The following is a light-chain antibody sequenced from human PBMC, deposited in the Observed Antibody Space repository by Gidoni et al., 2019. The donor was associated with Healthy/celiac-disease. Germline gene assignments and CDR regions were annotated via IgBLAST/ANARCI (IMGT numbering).Light chain of an antibody. CDR1: QSISNW. CDR2: KAS. Sequence: DIQMTQSPSTLSASVGDRVPITCRASQSISNWLAWYQQKPGKAPKLLIYKASSLESGVPPRFSGSGSGTEFTLTIGSLHPDDFATYYCQQYNSYSGTFGQGTKVEIK. CDR3: QQYNSYSGT. J-gene: IGKJ1*01. V-gene: IGKV1-5*03.